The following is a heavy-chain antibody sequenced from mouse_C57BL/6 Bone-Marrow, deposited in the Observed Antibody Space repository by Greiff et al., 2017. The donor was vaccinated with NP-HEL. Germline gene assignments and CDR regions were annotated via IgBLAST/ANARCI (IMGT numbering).Heavy chain of an antibody. V-gene: IGHV5-6*01. Sequence: EVQLVESGGDLVKPGGSLKLSCAASGFTFSSYGMSWVRQTPDKRLEWVATISSGGSYTYYPDSLKGRFTISRENAKNTLYLQMSSLKSEDTAMYYCASPYDYDVAWFAYWDQGTLVTVSA. J-gene: IGHJ3*01. CDR2: ISSGGSYT. D-gene: IGHD2-4*01. CDR3: ASPYDYDVAWFAY. CDR1: GFTFSSYG.